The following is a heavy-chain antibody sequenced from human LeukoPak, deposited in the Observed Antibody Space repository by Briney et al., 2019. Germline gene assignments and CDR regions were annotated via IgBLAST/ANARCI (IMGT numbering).Heavy chain of an antibody. CDR1: GFTFSSCE. D-gene: IGHD6-19*01. Sequence: GGSLRLSCAASGFTFSSCEMNWVRQAPGKGLEWVSYVSSGGSSIYYADSVKGRFTISRDNAKNSLYLQMNSLRAEDTAVYYCARDWNFGAIAVAYFFDYWGQGTLVTVSS. CDR3: ARDWNFGAIAVAYFFDY. CDR2: VSSGGSSI. J-gene: IGHJ4*02. V-gene: IGHV3-48*03.